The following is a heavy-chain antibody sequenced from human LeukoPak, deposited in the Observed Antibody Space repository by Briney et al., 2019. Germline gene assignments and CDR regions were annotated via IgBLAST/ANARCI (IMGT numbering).Heavy chain of an antibody. D-gene: IGHD1-26*01. Sequence: GGSLRLSCAASGFTFSHYWMSWVRQAPGKGLEWVANIKQDGSEKYYVDSVKGRFTISRDNAKNSLFLQMNSLRAEDTAVYYCAREVGATNSWGQGTLVTVSS. CDR2: IKQDGSEK. V-gene: IGHV3-7*01. CDR3: AREVGATNS. CDR1: GFTFSHYW. J-gene: IGHJ4*02.